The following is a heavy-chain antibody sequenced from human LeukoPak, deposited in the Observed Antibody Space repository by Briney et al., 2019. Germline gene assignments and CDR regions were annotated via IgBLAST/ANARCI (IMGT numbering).Heavy chain of an antibody. CDR1: GFTFSSYA. CDR2: ISGSGGST. Sequence: PGGSLRLSCAASGFTFSSYAMSWVRQAPGKGLEWVSAISGSGGSTYYADSVKGRFTISRDNSKNTLYLQMNSLRAEDTAVYYCAKRESPCSGGSCYPTPLFDYWGQGTLVTVSS. J-gene: IGHJ4*02. V-gene: IGHV3-23*01. D-gene: IGHD2-15*01. CDR3: AKRESPCSGGSCYPTPLFDY.